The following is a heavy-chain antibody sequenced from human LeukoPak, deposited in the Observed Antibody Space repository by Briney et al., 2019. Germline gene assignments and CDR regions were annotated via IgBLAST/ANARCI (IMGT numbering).Heavy chain of an antibody. J-gene: IGHJ4*02. D-gene: IGHD3-10*01. CDR3: ARDITIIRGVMSSELDC. CDR2: ISTSITYT. V-gene: IGHV3-21*01. Sequence: GGSLRLSCAASGFTFSNYSMNWVRQAPGKGLEWVSSISTSITYTYYADSVKGRFTISRDNAKSSVYLQMNSLRAEDTAVYYCARDITIIRGVMSSELDCWGQGTLVTVSS. CDR1: GFTFSNYS.